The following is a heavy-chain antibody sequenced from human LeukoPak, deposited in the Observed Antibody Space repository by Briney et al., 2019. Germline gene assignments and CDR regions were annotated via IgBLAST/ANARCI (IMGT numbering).Heavy chain of an antibody. CDR3: ARGIYGSSWLFDYYYGMDV. CDR1: GYTFTSYD. D-gene: IGHD6-13*01. Sequence: ASVKVSCKASGYTFTSYDINWVRQATGQGLEWMGWMNPNSGNTGYAQKFQGRVTMTRNTSISTAYMELSSLRSEDTAVYYCARGIYGSSWLFDYYYGMDVWGQGTTVTVSS. J-gene: IGHJ6*02. CDR2: MNPNSGNT. V-gene: IGHV1-8*01.